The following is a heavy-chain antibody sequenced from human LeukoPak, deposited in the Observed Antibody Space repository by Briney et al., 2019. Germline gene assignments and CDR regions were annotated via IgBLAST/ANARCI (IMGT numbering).Heavy chain of an antibody. V-gene: IGHV3-21*03. J-gene: IGHJ3*02. CDR1: GFTFSSYS. CDR3: TTVFSTYYYDSSVRDAFDI. Sequence: GGSLRLSCAASGFTFSSYSMNWVRQAPGKGLEWVSSISSSSSYIYYADSVKGRFTISRDNAKNSLYLQMNSLKTEDTAVYYCTTVFSTYYYDSSVRDAFDIWGQGTMVTVSS. D-gene: IGHD3-22*01. CDR2: ISSSSSYI.